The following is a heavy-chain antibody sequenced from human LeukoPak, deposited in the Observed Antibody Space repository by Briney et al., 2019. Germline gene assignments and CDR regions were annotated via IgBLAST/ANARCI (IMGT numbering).Heavy chain of an antibody. J-gene: IGHJ4*02. D-gene: IGHD2-2*01. CDR3: ARGYCSSTSCYQRRPYDY. Sequence: ASVKVSCKASGYTFTNYGISWVRQAPGQGLEWMGWISAYNGNTNYAQKLQGRVTMTTDTSTSTAYMELRSLRSDDTAVYYCARGYCSSTSCYQRRPYDYWGQGTLVTVSS. CDR2: ISAYNGNT. CDR1: GYTFTNYG. V-gene: IGHV1-18*01.